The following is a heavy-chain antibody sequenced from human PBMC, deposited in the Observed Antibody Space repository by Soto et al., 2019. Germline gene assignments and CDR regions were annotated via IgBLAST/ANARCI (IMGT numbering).Heavy chain of an antibody. Sequence: TGGSLRLSCAASGFTFSDYYMSWIRQAPGKGLEWVSYISSSSSYTNYADSVKGRFTISRDNAKNSLYLQMNSLRAEDTAVYYCARLQIYGDYWFDPWGQGTLVTVSS. V-gene: IGHV3-11*06. CDR3: ARLQIYGDYWFDP. CDR1: GFTFSDYY. D-gene: IGHD4-17*01. CDR2: ISSSSSYT. J-gene: IGHJ5*02.